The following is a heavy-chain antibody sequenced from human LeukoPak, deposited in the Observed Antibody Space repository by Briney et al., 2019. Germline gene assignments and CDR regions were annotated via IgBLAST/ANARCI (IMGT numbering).Heavy chain of an antibody. CDR1: GFTFSSYD. J-gene: IGHJ3*02. V-gene: IGHV3-13*01. CDR2: IGTAGDT. D-gene: IGHD6-25*01. Sequence: PGGSLRLSCAASGFTFSSYDMHWVRQATGKGLEWVSAIGTAGDTYSPGSVKGRFTISRENAKNSLYLQMNSLRAGDTAVYCCARDSGLDAFDIWGQGTMVTVSS. CDR3: ARDSGLDAFDI.